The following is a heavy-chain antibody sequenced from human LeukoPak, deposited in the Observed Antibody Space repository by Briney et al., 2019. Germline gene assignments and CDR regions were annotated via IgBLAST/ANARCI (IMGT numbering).Heavy chain of an antibody. D-gene: IGHD2-2*02. CDR1: GFTFSSYG. CDR3: ARDPLGYCSSTSCYTWYFDL. V-gene: IGHV3-30-3*01. CDR2: ISYDGSNK. Sequence: GGSLRLSCAASGFTFSSYGMHWVRQAPGKGLEWVPVISYDGSNKYYADSVKGRFTISRDNSKNTLYLQMNSLRAEDTAVYYCARDPLGYCSSTSCYTWYFDLWGRGTLVTVSS. J-gene: IGHJ2*01.